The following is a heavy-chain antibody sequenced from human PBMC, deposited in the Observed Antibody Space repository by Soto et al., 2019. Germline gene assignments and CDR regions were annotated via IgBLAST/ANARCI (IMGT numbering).Heavy chain of an antibody. J-gene: IGHJ4*02. D-gene: IGHD2-8*02. Sequence: HEHLVQSGAEVKRPGASLKVSCKASGYSFTGYYIHWVRQAPGQGLEWMGWINPDSGATNYAQNFQGRVTLTSDTSISTASMDLTSLTSADTDVYYCARGDYGTGGYPFPYFDYWGQGTLVIVSS. CDR3: ARGDYGTGGYPFPYFDY. CDR2: INPDSGAT. CDR1: GYSFTGYY. V-gene: IGHV1-2*02.